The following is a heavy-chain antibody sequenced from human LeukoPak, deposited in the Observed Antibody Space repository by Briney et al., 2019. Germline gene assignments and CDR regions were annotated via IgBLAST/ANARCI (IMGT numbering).Heavy chain of an antibody. CDR2: IYHSGST. CDR3: AREERYFDWSSDY. D-gene: IGHD3-9*01. CDR1: GYSISSGYY. J-gene: IGHJ4*02. V-gene: IGHV4-38-2*02. Sequence: SETLSLTCTVSGYSISSGYYWGWIRQPPGKGLEWIGSIYHSGSTYYNPSLKSRVTISVDTSKNQFSLKLSSVTAADTAVYYCAREERYFDWSSDYRGQGTLVTVSS.